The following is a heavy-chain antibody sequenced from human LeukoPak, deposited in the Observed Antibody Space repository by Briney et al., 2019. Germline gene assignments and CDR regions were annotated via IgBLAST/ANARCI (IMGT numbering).Heavy chain of an antibody. V-gene: IGHV3-30-3*01. CDR2: ISYDGSTK. CDR3: ARDNYYDSSGYPTDY. Sequence: GGSLRLSCAASGFTFSSYAMHWVRQAPGKGLEWVAVISYDGSTKYYADSVKGRFTISRDNSNDTLYLQMISLRAEDTALYYCARDNYYDSSGYPTDYWGQGTLVTVSS. J-gene: IGHJ4*02. D-gene: IGHD3-22*01. CDR1: GFTFSSYA.